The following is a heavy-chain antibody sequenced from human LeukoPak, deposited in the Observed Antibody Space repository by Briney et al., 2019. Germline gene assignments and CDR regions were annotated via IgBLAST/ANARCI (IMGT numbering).Heavy chain of an antibody. CDR2: ISTYNGNT. CDR3: ARGRSAGSDAFDM. D-gene: IGHD6-19*01. J-gene: IGHJ3*02. Sequence: ASVKVSCKVSGYTLTELSIHWVRQAPGQGLEWMGWISTYNGNTNYGQEVQGRVTMTIDTSTTTVYMEMRSLRSDDTGVYYCARGRSAGSDAFDMWGQGTMVIVSS. V-gene: IGHV1-18*01. CDR1: GYTLTELS.